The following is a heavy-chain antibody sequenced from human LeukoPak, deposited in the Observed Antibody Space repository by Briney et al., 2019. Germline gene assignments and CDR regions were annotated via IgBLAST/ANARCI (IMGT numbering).Heavy chain of an antibody. D-gene: IGHD2-2*01. CDR2: ISSSSSYI. V-gene: IGHV3-21*06. CDR1: GFTFSSYS. CDR3: ARDGGYCSSTSCYSSGWFDP. Sequence: GGSLRLSCAASGFTFSSYSMNWVRQAPGKGRGCVSSISSSSSYIYYADSVKGLYTISRDNTKNSLYLQMNRMRAEDTAVYYCARDGGYCSSTSCYSSGWFDPWGQGTLVTVSS. J-gene: IGHJ5*02.